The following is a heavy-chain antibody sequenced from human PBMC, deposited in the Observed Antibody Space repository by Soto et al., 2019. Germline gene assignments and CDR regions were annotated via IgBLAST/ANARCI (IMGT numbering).Heavy chain of an antibody. CDR1: ESIFSGYG. J-gene: IGHJ4*02. Sequence: GGSLRLSCVVSESIFSGYGMHWVRQAPGKGLEWVAIIRFDGTNIYYADSVKGRFTISRDNAKNSLYLQMNSLRAEDTAVYYCARLRDYGDYFDYWGQGTLVTV. CDR2: IRFDGTNI. D-gene: IGHD4-17*01. V-gene: IGHV3-33*01. CDR3: ARLRDYGDYFDY.